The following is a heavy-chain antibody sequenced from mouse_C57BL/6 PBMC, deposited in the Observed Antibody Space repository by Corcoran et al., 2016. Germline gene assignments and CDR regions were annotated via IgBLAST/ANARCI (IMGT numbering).Heavy chain of an antibody. J-gene: IGHJ4*01. CDR1: GYTFTDYY. CDR2: IFPGSGST. CDR3: ARSRVYYGSSPYYAMDY. Sequence: QVQLQQSGPELVKPGSSLKISCKASGYTFTDYYINWVKQRPGQGLEWIGWIFPGSGSTYYNEKFKGKATLTVDKSSSTAYMLLSSLTSEDSAVYFCARSRVYYGSSPYYAMDYWGQGTSVTVSS. V-gene: IGHV1-75*01. D-gene: IGHD1-1*01.